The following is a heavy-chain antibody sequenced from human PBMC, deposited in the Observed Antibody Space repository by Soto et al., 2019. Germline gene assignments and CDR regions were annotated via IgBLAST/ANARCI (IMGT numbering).Heavy chain of an antibody. J-gene: IGHJ5*01. CDR3: ARRQGSGDYPLPRYNWFHS. D-gene: IGHD3-3*01. CDR1: GFTFSSYW. CDR2: IKQDGSEK. Sequence: EVQLVESGGGLVQPGGSLRLSCAASGFTFSSYWMSWVRQAPGKGLEWVANIKQDGSEKYYVDSVKGLFTISRDNAKSALSCELNGLRAEDPAVYHCARRQGSGDYPLPRYNWFHSWGQGTLVTVSS. V-gene: IGHV3-7*01.